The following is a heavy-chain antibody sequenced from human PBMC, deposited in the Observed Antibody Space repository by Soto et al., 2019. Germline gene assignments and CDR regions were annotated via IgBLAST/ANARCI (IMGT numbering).Heavy chain of an antibody. D-gene: IGHD6-6*01. J-gene: IGHJ6*03. V-gene: IGHV1-69*08. CDR3: ARDKMAYSSSSDYYYYYYMDV. Sequence: QVQLVQSGAEVKKPGSSVKVSCKASGGTFSSYTISWVRQAPGQGLEWMGRIIPILGIANYAQKFQGRVKITADKSTSTVYLELSSLRAEDTAVYYCARDKMAYSSSSDYYYYYYMDVWGKGTTVTVSS. CDR2: IIPILGIA. CDR1: GGTFSSYT.